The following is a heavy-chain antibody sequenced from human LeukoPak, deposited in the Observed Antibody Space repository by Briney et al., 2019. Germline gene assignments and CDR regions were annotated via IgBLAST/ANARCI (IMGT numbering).Heavy chain of an antibody. CDR2: INPNSGGT. D-gene: IGHD2-2*02. CDR1: GYTFTGYY. V-gene: IGHV1-2*02. J-gene: IGHJ4*02. CDR3: ARAIGDCSSTSCYTVDY. Sequence: WASVKVSCKASGYTFTGYYMHWVRQAPGQGLEWLGWINPNSGGTNYAQKFQGRVTMTRDTSISTAYMELSRLRSDDTAVYYCARAIGDCSSTSCYTVDYWGQGTLVTVSS.